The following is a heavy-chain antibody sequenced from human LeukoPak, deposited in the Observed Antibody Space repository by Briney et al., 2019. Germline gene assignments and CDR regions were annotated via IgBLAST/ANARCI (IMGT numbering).Heavy chain of an antibody. CDR3: ARDRRYFDWLLDY. D-gene: IGHD3-9*01. V-gene: IGHV3-33*01. J-gene: IGHJ4*02. CDR2: IWYDGSNY. Sequence: GGSLRLSCAASGFTFTSFGMHWVRQAPGKGLEWVAVIWYDGSNYYYADAVKGRFTITRDNSKNTLYLQMNSLRVEDTAVYYRARDRRYFDWLLDYWGQGTLVTVSS. CDR1: GFTFTSFG.